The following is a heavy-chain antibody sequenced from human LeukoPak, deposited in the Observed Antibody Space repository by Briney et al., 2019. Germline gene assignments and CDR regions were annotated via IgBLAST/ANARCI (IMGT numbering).Heavy chain of an antibody. CDR3: ARHHAYCGGDCSYYFDY. CDR1: GGSISSYY. J-gene: IGHJ4*02. Sequence: SETLSLTCTVSGGSISSYYWSWIRQPAGKGLEWIGRIYTSGSTNYNPSLKSRVTMSVDTSKNQFSLKLSSVTAADTAVYYCARHHAYCGGDCSYYFDYWGQGTLVTVSS. D-gene: IGHD2-21*02. CDR2: IYTSGST. V-gene: IGHV4-4*07.